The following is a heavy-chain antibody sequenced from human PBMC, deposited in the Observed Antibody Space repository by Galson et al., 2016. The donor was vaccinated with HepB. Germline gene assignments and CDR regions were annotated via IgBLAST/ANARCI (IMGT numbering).Heavy chain of an antibody. CDR1: GDSITSYY. D-gene: IGHD2/OR15-2a*01. J-gene: IGHJ4*02. V-gene: IGHV4-59*01. CDR2: IYHSGST. Sequence: SETLSLTCAVSGDSITSYYWSWIRQSPGKGLEWIAYIYHSGSTNYHPSLKSRATISIDTSKNQFSLKLNSVTAADTAVYYCARVYPFYYFDSWGQGTLVTVSS. CDR3: ARVYPFYYFDS.